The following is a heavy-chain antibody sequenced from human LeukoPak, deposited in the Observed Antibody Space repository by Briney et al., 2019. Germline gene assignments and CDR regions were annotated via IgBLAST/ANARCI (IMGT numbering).Heavy chain of an antibody. D-gene: IGHD3-22*01. J-gene: IGHJ4*02. V-gene: IGHV1-18*01. Sequence: ASVKVSCKASGGTFSSYAISWVRQAPGQGLEWMGGISAYNGNTNYAQKLQGRVTMTTDTSTSTAYMELRSLRSDDTAVYYCARRIGYYYDSSGPRLDYFDYWGQGTLVTVSS. CDR1: GGTFSSYA. CDR2: ISAYNGNT. CDR3: ARRIGYYYDSSGPRLDYFDY.